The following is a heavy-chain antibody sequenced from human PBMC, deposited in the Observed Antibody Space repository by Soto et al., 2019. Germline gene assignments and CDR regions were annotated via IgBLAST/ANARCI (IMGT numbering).Heavy chain of an antibody. Sequence: TLSLTCTVSGGSISSSSYDWRWLRQPPGKGLEWIGSIYYSGSTYYNPSLKSRVTISVDTSKNQFSLKLSSVTAADTALYYCARLYLRVCFDYWGQGTLVTVSS. V-gene: IGHV4-39*01. D-gene: IGHD2-8*01. CDR2: IYYSGST. CDR3: ARLYLRVCFDY. CDR1: GGSISSSSYD. J-gene: IGHJ4*02.